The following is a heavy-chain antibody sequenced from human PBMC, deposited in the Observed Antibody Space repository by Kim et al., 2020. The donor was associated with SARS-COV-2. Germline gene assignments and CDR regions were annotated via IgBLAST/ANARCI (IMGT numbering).Heavy chain of an antibody. J-gene: IGHJ4*02. Sequence: SVKVSCKASGGTFSSYAISWVRQAPGQGLEWMGGIIPIFGTANYAQKLQGRVTITADKSTSTAYMELSSLRSEDTAVYYCASGGAGTTGFYYFDYWGQGTLVTVSS. V-gene: IGHV1-69*06. D-gene: IGHD1-1*01. CDR2: IIPIFGTA. CDR1: GGTFSSYA. CDR3: ASGGAGTTGFYYFDY.